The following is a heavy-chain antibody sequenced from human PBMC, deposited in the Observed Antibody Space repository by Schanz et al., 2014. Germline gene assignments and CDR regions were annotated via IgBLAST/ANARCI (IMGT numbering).Heavy chain of an antibody. J-gene: IGHJ6*02. Sequence: EVQLLESGGGLVQPGGSLRLSCAASGFTFNSYAMTWVRQAPGKGLEWVSSISHSGGSKYYADSVEGRFTISRDNSENTLYLQMNSLSADDTAVFYCAKGMGYCSSGTCCDCYYYGLDVWGQGTTVTVSS. CDR1: GFTFNSYA. D-gene: IGHD2-15*01. V-gene: IGHV3-23*01. CDR2: ISHSGGSK. CDR3: AKGMGYCSSGTCCDCYYYGLDV.